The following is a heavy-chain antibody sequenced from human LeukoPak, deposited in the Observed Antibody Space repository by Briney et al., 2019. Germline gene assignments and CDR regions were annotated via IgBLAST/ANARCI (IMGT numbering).Heavy chain of an antibody. CDR2: IYSGGST. D-gene: IGHD6-19*01. CDR3: ARAGRIAVAGYYCYGMDV. J-gene: IGHJ6*04. V-gene: IGHV3-53*01. Sequence: PGGSLRLSCAASGFTVSSNYMSWVRQAPGKGLEWVSVIYSGGSTYYADSVKGRFTISRDNSKNTLYLQMNSLRAEDTAVYYCARAGRIAVAGYYCYGMDVWGKGTTVTVSS. CDR1: GFTVSSNY.